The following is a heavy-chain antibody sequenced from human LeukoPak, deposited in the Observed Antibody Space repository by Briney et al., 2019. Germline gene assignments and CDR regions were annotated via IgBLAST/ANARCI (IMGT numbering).Heavy chain of an antibody. CDR3: ARNIGSSQDY. Sequence: SETLSLTCPVSGDSISSNYWDWIRQPPGKGLEWIGYISYSGSTNYNPSLKSRVTISVDTSKNQFSLKLSSVTAADTAVYYCARNIGSSQDYWGQGTLVTVSS. CDR1: GDSISSNY. V-gene: IGHV4-59*01. CDR2: ISYSGST. D-gene: IGHD6-13*01. J-gene: IGHJ4*02.